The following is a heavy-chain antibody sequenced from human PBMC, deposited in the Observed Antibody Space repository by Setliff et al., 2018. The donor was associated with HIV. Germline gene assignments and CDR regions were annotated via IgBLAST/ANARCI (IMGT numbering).Heavy chain of an antibody. CDR1: VASFSGYY. CDR2: INHSGST. Sequence: TSETLSLTCAVYVASFSGYYWSWIRQPPGKGLEWIGEINHSGSTNYNPSLKRRVTISVDTSKNQFSLKLNSVTAADTAVYYCARVRLELRQYWFDSWGQGSPVTVSS. J-gene: IGHJ5*01. D-gene: IGHD1-7*01. V-gene: IGHV4-34*01. CDR3: ARVRLELRQYWFDS.